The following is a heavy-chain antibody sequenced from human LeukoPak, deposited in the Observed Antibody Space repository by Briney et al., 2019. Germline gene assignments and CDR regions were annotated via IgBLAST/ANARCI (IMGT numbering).Heavy chain of an antibody. V-gene: IGHV3-48*03. J-gene: IGHJ6*04. CDR2: ISGSGSTI. CDR1: GFTFSSYE. CDR3: AELGITMIRGV. Sequence: GGSLRLSCAASGFTFSSYEMNWVRQAPGKGLEWVSYISGSGSTIYYADSVKGRFTISRDNAKNSLYLQMNSLRAEDTAVYYCAELGITMIRGVWGKGTTVTISS. D-gene: IGHD3-22*01.